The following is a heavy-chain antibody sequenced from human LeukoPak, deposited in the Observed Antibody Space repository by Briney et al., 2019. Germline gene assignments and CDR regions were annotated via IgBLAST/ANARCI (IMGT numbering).Heavy chain of an antibody. CDR1: GFTLNNYA. V-gene: IGHV3-21*01. CDR3: ARADDFWSGYYPSFDY. Sequence: GGSLRLSCAASGFTLNNYAMSWVRQAPGKGLEWVSSISSSSSYIYYADSVKGRFTISRDNAKNSLYLQMNSLRAEDTAVYYCARADDFWSGYYPSFDYWGQGTLVTVSS. D-gene: IGHD3-3*01. J-gene: IGHJ4*02. CDR2: ISSSSSYI.